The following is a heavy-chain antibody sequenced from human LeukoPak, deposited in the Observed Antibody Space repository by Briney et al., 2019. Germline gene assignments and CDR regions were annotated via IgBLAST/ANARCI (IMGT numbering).Heavy chain of an antibody. CDR2: ISGSGGST. Sequence: PGGSLRLSCAASGFTFSTYAMNWVRQAPGKGLEWVSTISGSGGSTYYADSVKGRFTISRDNSKNTLYLQMNSLRAEDTAVYYCAKDGAPSSVVVALGLFDYWGQGTLVTVSS. CDR1: GFTFSTYA. CDR3: AKDGAPSSVVVALGLFDY. J-gene: IGHJ4*02. V-gene: IGHV3-23*01. D-gene: IGHD2-15*01.